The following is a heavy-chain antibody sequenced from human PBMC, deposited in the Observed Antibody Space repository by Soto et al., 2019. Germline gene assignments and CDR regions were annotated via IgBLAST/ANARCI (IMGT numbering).Heavy chain of an antibody. V-gene: IGHV1-2*04. Sequence: GASVKVSCKASGYTFTGYYMHWVRQAPGQGLEWMGWINPNSGGTNYAQKFQGWVTMTRDTSTTTVYMELSSLRSEDTAVYYCARYDYNGYYFDYWGQGTLVTVSS. J-gene: IGHJ4*02. D-gene: IGHD4-4*01. CDR3: ARYDYNGYYFDY. CDR2: INPNSGGT. CDR1: GYTFTGYY.